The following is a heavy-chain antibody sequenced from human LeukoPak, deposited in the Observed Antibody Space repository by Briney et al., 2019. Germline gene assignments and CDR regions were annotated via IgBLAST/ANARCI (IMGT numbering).Heavy chain of an antibody. V-gene: IGHV4-59*08. CDR2: IYYSGST. Sequence: SETLSLTCTVSGGSISSYYWSWIRQPPGKGLEWIGYIYYSGSTNYNPSLRSRVTISVDTSKNQFSLKLSSVTAADTAVYYCARHIRYYGMDVWGQGTTVTVSS. CDR1: GGSISSYY. CDR3: ARHIRYYGMDV. J-gene: IGHJ6*02.